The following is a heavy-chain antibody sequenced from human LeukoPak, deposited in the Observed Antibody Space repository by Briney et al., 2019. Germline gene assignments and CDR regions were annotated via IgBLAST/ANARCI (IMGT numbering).Heavy chain of an antibody. CDR3: TKGQLLPFDY. V-gene: IGHV3-53*01. D-gene: IGHD2-2*01. Sequence: GGSLRLSCAASGFTVSSNYMSWVRQAPGKGLEWVSVIYSGGSTYYADSVKGRFTISRDNSKNTLYLQMDSLRAEDTAVYYCTKGQLLPFDYWGQGTLVTVSS. CDR2: IYSGGST. J-gene: IGHJ4*02. CDR1: GFTVSSNY.